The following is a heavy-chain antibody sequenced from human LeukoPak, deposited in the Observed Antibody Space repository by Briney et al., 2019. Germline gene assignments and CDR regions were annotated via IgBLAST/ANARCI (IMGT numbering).Heavy chain of an antibody. Sequence: SETLSLTCTVSGGSITSYFWSWIRQVPGKGLEWIAYISYSGTTHYNPSLQSRVVISVDASKNQFSLKVRSVTAADTAVCYCVGEDFGGYRFDYWGQGTLVTVSS. J-gene: IGHJ4*02. CDR2: ISYSGTT. D-gene: IGHD5-18*01. CDR1: GGSITSYF. V-gene: IGHV4-59*01. CDR3: VGEDFGGYRFDY.